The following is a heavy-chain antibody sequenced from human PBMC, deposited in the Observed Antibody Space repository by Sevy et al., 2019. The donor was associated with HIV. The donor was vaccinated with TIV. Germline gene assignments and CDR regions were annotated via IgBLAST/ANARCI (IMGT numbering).Heavy chain of an antibody. CDR3: ARATLRFFRNSFYYYYGMDV. Sequence: SQTLSLTCAISGDSVSSNSAAWNWIRQSPSRGLEWLGRTYYRSKWYNDYAVSVKSRITINPDTSKNQFSLQLNSVTPEDTAVYYCARATLRFFRNSFYYYYGMDVWGQGTTVTLSS. CDR1: GDSVSSNSAA. D-gene: IGHD3-3*01. J-gene: IGHJ6*02. CDR2: TYYRSKWYN. V-gene: IGHV6-1*01.